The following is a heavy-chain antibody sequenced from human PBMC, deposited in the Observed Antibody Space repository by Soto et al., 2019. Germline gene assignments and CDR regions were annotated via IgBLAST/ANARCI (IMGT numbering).Heavy chain of an antibody. CDR3: ARDRHPLAWCGDHKVYYYDYYGMDV. J-gene: IGHJ6*02. D-gene: IGHD3-10*01. CDR2: ISSSSSYI. CDR1: GFTFSSYS. Sequence: GGSLRLSCAASGFTFSSYSMNWVRQAPGKGLEWVSSISSSSSYIYYADSVKGRFTISRDNAKNSLYLQMNSLRAEDTAVYYCARDRHPLAWCGDHKVYYYDYYGMDVWGQGTTVTVSS. V-gene: IGHV3-21*01.